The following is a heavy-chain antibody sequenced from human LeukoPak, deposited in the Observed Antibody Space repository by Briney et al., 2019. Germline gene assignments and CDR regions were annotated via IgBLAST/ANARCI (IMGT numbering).Heavy chain of an antibody. J-gene: IGHJ4*02. CDR1: GFTFSSCE. V-gene: IGHV3-48*03. CDR2: ISSSGSTI. D-gene: IGHD1/OR15-1a*01. Sequence: GGSLRLSCAASGFTFSSCEMNWVRQAPGKGLEWVSYISSSGSTIYYADSVKGRFTISRDNAKNSLYLQMNSLRAEDTAVYYCARGNWNKYYFDYWGQGTLVTVSS. CDR3: ARGNWNKYYFDY.